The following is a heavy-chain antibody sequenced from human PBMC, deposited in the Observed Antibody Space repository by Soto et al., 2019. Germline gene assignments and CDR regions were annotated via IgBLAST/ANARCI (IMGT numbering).Heavy chain of an antibody. D-gene: IGHD1-26*01. CDR3: ARGLVVGATYYYYYGMDV. Sequence: QVQLVQSGAEVKKPGSSVKVSCKASGGTFSSYAISWVRQAPGQGLEWMGGIIPIFGTANYAQKFQGRVTITADESTSTAYMELSSLRSEDTAVYYCARGLVVGATYYYYYGMDVWGQGTTVTVSS. V-gene: IGHV1-69*01. CDR1: GGTFSSYA. CDR2: IIPIFGTA. J-gene: IGHJ6*02.